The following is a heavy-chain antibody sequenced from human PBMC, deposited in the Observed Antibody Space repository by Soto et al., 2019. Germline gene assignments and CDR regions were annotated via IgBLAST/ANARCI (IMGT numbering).Heavy chain of an antibody. CDR1: GFTFSSYS. D-gene: IGHD1-1*01. V-gene: IGHV3-48*01. Sequence: GGSLRLSCAASGFTFSSYSMNWVRQAPGKGLEWVSYISSSSSTIYYADSVKGRFTISRDNAKNSLYLQMNSLRAEDTAVYYCARVGGTDYYYYMDVWGKGTTVTVSS. J-gene: IGHJ6*03. CDR3: ARVGGTDYYYYMDV. CDR2: ISSSSSTI.